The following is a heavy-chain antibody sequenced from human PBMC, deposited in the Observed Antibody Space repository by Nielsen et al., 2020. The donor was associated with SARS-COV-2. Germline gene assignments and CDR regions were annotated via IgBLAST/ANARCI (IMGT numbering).Heavy chain of an antibody. Sequence: GESLKISCAASGFTVSSNYMSWVRQAPGKGLEWVSVIYSGGSTYYADSVKGRFTISRDNSKNTLYLQMNSLRAEDTAVYYCAKSSGWLRNDYWGQGTLVTVSS. J-gene: IGHJ4*02. CDR3: AKSSGWLRNDY. V-gene: IGHV3-53*01. D-gene: IGHD5-12*01. CDR1: GFTVSSNY. CDR2: IYSGGST.